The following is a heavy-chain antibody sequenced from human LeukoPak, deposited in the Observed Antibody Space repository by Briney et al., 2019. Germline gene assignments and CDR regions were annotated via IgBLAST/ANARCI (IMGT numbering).Heavy chain of an antibody. V-gene: IGHV1-8*02. CDR2: MNPNSGNT. CDR3: ARGGSRYDFWSGYYNNYGMDV. CDR1: GYTFTSYD. J-gene: IGHJ6*02. D-gene: IGHD3-3*01. Sequence: ASVKVSCKASGYTFTSYDMHWVRQATGQGLEWMGWMNPNSGNTGYAQKFQGRVTMTRNTSISTAYMELSSLRSEDTAVYYCARGGSRYDFWSGYYNNYGMDVWGQGTTVTVSS.